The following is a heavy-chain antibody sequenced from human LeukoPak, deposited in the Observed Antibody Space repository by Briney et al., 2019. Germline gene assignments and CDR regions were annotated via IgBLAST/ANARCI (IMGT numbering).Heavy chain of an antibody. D-gene: IGHD3-3*01. V-gene: IGHV3-74*01. J-gene: IGHJ4*02. CDR1: GFTFSSYW. CDR3: ARGDYDFWSGPTHYDY. CDR2: INTDGSST. Sequence: GGSLRLSCAASGFTFSSYWMHWVRQAPGKGLGWVSRINTDGSSTIYADSVKGRFTISRDNAKNTLYLQMNSLRAEDTAVYYCARGDYDFWSGPTHYDYWGQGILVTVSS.